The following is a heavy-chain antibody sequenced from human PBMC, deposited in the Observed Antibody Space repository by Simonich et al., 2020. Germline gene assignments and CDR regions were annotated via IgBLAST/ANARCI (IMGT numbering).Heavy chain of an antibody. CDR3: AHKLSGWFGERDAFDI. D-gene: IGHD3-10*01. CDR2: IYWDDDK. V-gene: IGHV2-5*02. Sequence: QITLKESGPTLVKPTQTLTLTCTFSGCSLSTSVVGVGWIRQPPGKALGWLALIYWDDDKCNSPAMKSRLTITKDTSKNQVVLTMTNMDPVDTATYYCAHKLSGWFGERDAFDIWGQGTMVTVSS. CDR1: GCSLSTSVVG. J-gene: IGHJ3*02.